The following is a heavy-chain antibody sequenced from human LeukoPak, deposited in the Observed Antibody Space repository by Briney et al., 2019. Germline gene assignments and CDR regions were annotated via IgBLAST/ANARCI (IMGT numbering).Heavy chain of an antibody. V-gene: IGHV4-39*07. D-gene: IGHD3-3*01. CDR3: ARGADFWSENWFDP. CDR2: IYYSGST. J-gene: IGHJ5*02. Sequence: SETLSLTCTVSGGSISSSSYYWGWIRQPPGKGLEWIGSIYYSGSTYYNPSLKSRVTISVDTSKNQFSLKLSSVTAADTAVYYCARGADFWSENWFDPWGQGTLVTVSS. CDR1: GGSISSSSYY.